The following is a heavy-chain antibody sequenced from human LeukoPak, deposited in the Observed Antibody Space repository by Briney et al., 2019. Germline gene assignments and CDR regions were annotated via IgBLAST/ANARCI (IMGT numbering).Heavy chain of an antibody. CDR3: ARDNSQGDSAWWFDP. CDR2: INPSGGST. Sequence: GASVKVSCKASGYTFTSYYMHWVRQAPGQGLEWMGIINPSGGSTSYAQKFQGRVTMTRDMSTSTVYMELSSLKSEDTAVYYCARDNSQGDSAWWFDPWGQGTLVTVSS. J-gene: IGHJ5*02. CDR1: GYTFTSYY. V-gene: IGHV1-46*01. D-gene: IGHD1-26*01.